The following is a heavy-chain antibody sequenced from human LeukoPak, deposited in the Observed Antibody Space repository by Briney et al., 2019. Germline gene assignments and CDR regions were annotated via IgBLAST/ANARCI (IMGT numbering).Heavy chain of an antibody. CDR2: INPNSGGT. Sequence: ASVTVSCTASGYTFTGYYMHWVRQAPGQGVEWMGWINPNSGGTNYAQKFQGRVTMTRDTSISTAYMELSRLRSDDTAVYYCARDVAHWNDAGFDPWGQGTLVTVSS. CDR3: ARDVAHWNDAGFDP. V-gene: IGHV1-2*02. CDR1: GYTFTGYY. J-gene: IGHJ5*02. D-gene: IGHD1-1*01.